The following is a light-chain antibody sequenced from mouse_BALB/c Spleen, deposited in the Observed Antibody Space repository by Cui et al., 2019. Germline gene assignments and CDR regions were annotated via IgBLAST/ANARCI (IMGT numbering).Light chain of an antibody. Sequence: DIQMTQTTSSLSDSLGDRGTNSCMASKDINNYLTWYQQKPGGSVKLLIYFTSRLHSGVPSRFSGSGSGTDYSLTISNLEQEDIATYFCQQGNTLPFTFGSGTKLEIK. CDR3: QQGNTLPFT. V-gene: IGKV10-96*01. J-gene: IGKJ4*01. CDR1: KDINNY. CDR2: FTS.